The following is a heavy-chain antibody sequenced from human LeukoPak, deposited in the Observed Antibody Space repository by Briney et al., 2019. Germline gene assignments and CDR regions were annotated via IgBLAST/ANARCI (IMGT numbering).Heavy chain of an antibody. D-gene: IGHD6-6*01. J-gene: IGHJ4*02. CDR1: GGSFSGYY. CDR2: INQSGST. V-gene: IGHV4-34*01. Sequence: SETLSLTCAVYGGSFSGYYWSWIRQPPGKGLEWIGEINQSGSTNYNPSLKSRVTISVDTSKNQFSLKLSSVTAADTAVYYCARGRSGADIAALNYFDYWGQGTLVTVSS. CDR3: ARGRSGADIAALNYFDY.